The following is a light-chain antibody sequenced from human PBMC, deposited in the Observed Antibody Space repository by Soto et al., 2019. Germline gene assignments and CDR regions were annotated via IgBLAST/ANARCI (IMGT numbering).Light chain of an antibody. CDR2: GAS. J-gene: IGKJ4*01. CDR1: QSVSSN. Sequence: EIVMTQSPATLSVSPGERATLSCRASQSVSSNLAWYQQKPGQAPRLLIYGASTRATGIPARFSGSGSGTEFTLTICSLQSEDFAVYYCQQYNNWPLALTFGGGTKVEIK. V-gene: IGKV3-15*01. CDR3: QQYNNWPLALT.